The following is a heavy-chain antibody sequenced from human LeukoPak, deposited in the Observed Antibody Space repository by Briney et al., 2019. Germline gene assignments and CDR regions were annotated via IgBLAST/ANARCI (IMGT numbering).Heavy chain of an antibody. V-gene: IGHV3-66*01. J-gene: IGHJ4*02. Sequence: GGSLRLSCAASGFAVSSHYMTWVRQAPGKGLEWVSIIYSVGSTYYADSVKGRFTISRDNSKNTLSLQMNSLRAEDTAVYYCARDPQADYWGQGTLVTVSS. CDR1: GFAVSSHY. CDR3: ARDPQADY. CDR2: IYSVGST.